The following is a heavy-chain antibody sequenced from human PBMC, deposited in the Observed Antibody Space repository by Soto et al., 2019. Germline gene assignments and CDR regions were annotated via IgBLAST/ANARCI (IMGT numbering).Heavy chain of an antibody. D-gene: IGHD3-3*01. J-gene: IGHJ4*02. Sequence: SETLSLTCTVSGGSISSYYWSWIRQPPGKGLEWIGYIYYSGSTNYNPSLKSRVTISVDTSKNQFSLKLSSVTAADTAVYYCAGDLFGVVMGWGQGTLVTVSS. CDR3: AGDLFGVVMG. CDR1: GGSISSYY. CDR2: IYYSGST. V-gene: IGHV4-59*01.